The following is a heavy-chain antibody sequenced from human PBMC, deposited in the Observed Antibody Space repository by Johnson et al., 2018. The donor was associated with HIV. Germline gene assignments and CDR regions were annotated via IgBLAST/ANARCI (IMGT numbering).Heavy chain of an antibody. D-gene: IGHD3-3*01. J-gene: IGHJ3*02. V-gene: IGHV3-7*05. Sequence: EVQLVESGGGLVQPGGSLRLSCAASGFTFSSYWMSWVRQAPGKGLEWVANIKQDGSAKYYVDSVKGRFTISRDKAKNSLYLQMNSMRAEDTAVYYCARDRSGDDAFDIWGQGTMVTVSS. CDR2: IKQDGSAK. CDR3: ARDRSGDDAFDI. CDR1: GFTFSSYW.